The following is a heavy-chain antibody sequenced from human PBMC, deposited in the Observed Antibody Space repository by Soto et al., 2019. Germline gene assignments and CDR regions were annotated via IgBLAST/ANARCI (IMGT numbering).Heavy chain of an antibody. Sequence: SGPTLVNPTQTLTLTCSFSGFSFTTAGVAVGWIRQTPGGALEWLTLIYYNDDRRFSPSLKTRLTITGDTSKNQVVLSLTNVEPGDTATHSPAQSDGGYEIIYFDFWGQGIPVTVS. CDR1: GFSFTTAGVA. CDR2: IYYNDDR. CDR3: AQSDGGYEIIYFDF. D-gene: IGHD5-12*01. J-gene: IGHJ4*02. V-gene: IGHV2-5*01.